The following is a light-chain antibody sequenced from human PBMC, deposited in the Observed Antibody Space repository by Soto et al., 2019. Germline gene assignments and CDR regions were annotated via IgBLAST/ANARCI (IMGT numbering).Light chain of an antibody. Sequence: DIQMTQSPSTLSASVGDRVTVTCRASQSICDALAWYQQKPGKAPNLLISKASTLESGVPSRFSGSGSGTEFTLTTSCLQPDDFTTYYCQQYYRYLTFGQGTKLEI. J-gene: IGKJ2*01. CDR3: QQYYRYLT. CDR1: QSICDA. CDR2: KAS. V-gene: IGKV1-5*03.